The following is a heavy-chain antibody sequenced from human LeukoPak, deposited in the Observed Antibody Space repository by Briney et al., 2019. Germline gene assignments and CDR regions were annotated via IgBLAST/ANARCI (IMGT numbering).Heavy chain of an antibody. J-gene: IGHJ4*02. CDR3: ARDPSNWNVNFDY. V-gene: IGHV3-23*01. Sequence: GGSLRLSCAASGFTFSSYAMSWVRQAPGKGLEWVSAISGSGGSTYYADSVKGRFTISRDNSKNTLYLQMNSPRAEDTAVYYCARDPSNWNVNFDYWGQGTLVTVSS. CDR2: ISGSGGST. D-gene: IGHD1-20*01. CDR1: GFTFSSYA.